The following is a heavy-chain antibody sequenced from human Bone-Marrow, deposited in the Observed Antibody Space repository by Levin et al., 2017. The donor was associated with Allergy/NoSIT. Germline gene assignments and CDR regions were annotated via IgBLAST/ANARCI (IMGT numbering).Heavy chain of an antibody. V-gene: IGHV4-39*07. CDR2: IYYSGST. CDR3: ARDIVTPGSGWYPSNYGMDV. J-gene: IGHJ6*02. CDR1: GGSISSSSYY. D-gene: IGHD6-19*01. Sequence: PSETLSLTCTVSGGSISSSSYYWGWIRQPPGKGLEWIGSIYYSGSTYYNPSLKSRVTISVDTSKNQFSLKLSSVTAADTAVYYCARDIVTPGSGWYPSNYGMDVWGQGTTVTVSS.